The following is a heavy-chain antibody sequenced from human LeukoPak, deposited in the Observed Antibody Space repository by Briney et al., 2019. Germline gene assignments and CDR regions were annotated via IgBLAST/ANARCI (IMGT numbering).Heavy chain of an antibody. CDR2: ISAYNGNT. J-gene: IGHJ5*02. Sequence: GASVKVSCKASGYTFTSYGISWVRQAPGQGLEWMGWISAYNGNTNYAQKLQGRVTMTTDTSTSTAYMELRSLRSDDTAVYYCARVRREVKGVVAPTQISNWFDPWGQGTLVTVSS. CDR1: GYTFTSYG. D-gene: IGHD2-15*01. V-gene: IGHV1-18*01. CDR3: ARVRREVKGVVAPTQISNWFDP.